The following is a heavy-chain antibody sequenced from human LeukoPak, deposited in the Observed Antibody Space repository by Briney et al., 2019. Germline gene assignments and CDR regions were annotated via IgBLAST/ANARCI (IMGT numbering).Heavy chain of an antibody. CDR3: GRGSAPAYYYDSSGYFFEY. D-gene: IGHD3-22*01. CDR2: ISSSGSTI. CDR1: GFTFSDYY. V-gene: IGHV3-11*04. Sequence: SGGSLRLSCAASGFTFSDYYMSWIRQAPGKGLEWVSYISSSGSTIYYADSVKGRFTISRDNAKNSLYLQMNSLRAEDTAVYYCGRGSAPAYYYDSSGYFFEYWGQGTLVTVSS. J-gene: IGHJ4*02.